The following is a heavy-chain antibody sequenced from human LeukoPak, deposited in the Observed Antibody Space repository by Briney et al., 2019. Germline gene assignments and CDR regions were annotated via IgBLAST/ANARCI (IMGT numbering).Heavy chain of an antibody. J-gene: IGHJ3*02. CDR3: TRDEGLVAGIWRALDI. D-gene: IGHD6-19*01. Sequence: GGSLRLSCAASGFTFSNYAMNWIRQAPGKGLEWVSHITGSGDNSCYTDSVKGRFTLSRDNSKNTLFLQMNSLRAEDTAVYYCTRDEGLVAGIWRALDIWGQGTMITVSS. CDR1: GFTFSNYA. CDR2: ITGSGDNS. V-gene: IGHV3-23*01.